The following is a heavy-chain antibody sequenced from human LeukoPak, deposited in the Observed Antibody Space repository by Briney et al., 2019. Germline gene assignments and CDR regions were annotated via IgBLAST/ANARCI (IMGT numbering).Heavy chain of an antibody. CDR3: ARDRVSGGYVTFDY. CDR1: GYTLTNHY. J-gene: IGHJ4*02. CDR2: MNPSGGST. V-gene: IGHV1-46*01. Sequence: APVTVSCKASGYTLTNHYIHWVRQAPGQGLEWMGIMNPSGGSTSYPQKFQGRVTMTRDTSTSTVYMELSSLRSEDTAVYYCARDRVSGGYVTFDYWGQGTLVTVSS. D-gene: IGHD5-12*01.